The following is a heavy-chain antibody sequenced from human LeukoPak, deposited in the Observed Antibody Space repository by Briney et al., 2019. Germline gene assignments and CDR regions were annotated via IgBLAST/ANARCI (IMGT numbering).Heavy chain of an antibody. Sequence: SETLSLTCTVSGGSISSGDYYWGWIRQPPGKGLEWIGSIYYSGSTYYNPSLKSRVTISVDTSKNQFSLKLSSVTAADTAVYYCARLRLGTINWFDPWGQGTLVTVSS. D-gene: IGHD7-27*01. CDR2: IYYSGST. V-gene: IGHV4-39*01. J-gene: IGHJ5*02. CDR1: GGSISSGDYY. CDR3: ARLRLGTINWFDP.